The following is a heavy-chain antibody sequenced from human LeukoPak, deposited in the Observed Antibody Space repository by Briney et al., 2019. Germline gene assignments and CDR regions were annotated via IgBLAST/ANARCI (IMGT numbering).Heavy chain of an antibody. V-gene: IGHV3-53*01. D-gene: IGHD3-3*01. CDR3: ARMVPNYDFWSGLIPDYFDY. CDR2: IYSGGST. Sequence: GGSLRLSCAASGFTVSSNYMSWVRQAPGKGLEWVSVIYSGGSTYYADSVKGRFTISRDNSKTTLYLQMNSLRAEDTAVYYCARMVPNYDFWSGLIPDYFDYWGQGTLVTVSS. CDR1: GFTVSSNY. J-gene: IGHJ4*02.